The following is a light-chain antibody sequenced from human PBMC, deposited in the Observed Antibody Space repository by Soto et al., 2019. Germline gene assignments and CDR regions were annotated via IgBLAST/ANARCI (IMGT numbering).Light chain of an antibody. J-gene: IGKJ5*01. CDR2: AAS. CDR3: QQSYSTPRNT. V-gene: IGKV1-39*01. CDR1: QSISSY. Sequence: DIQMTQSPSSLSASVGDRVTITCRASQSISSYLNWYQQKPGKAPKLLIYAASSLQSGDPSRFSGSGSGTDFTLTISSLQPEDFATYYCQQSYSTPRNTFGQGTRLEIK.